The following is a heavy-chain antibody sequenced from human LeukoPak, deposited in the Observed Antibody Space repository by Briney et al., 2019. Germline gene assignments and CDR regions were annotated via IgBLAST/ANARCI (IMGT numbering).Heavy chain of an antibody. D-gene: IGHD1-26*01. CDR1: GFTVSNYT. Sequence: PGGSLRLSCAASGFTVSNYTICWVRQAPGKGLEWVSTISGSGGSTYYADSVKGRFTISRDNSKNTLYLQMNSLRAEDTAVYYCAKDVSSPGSYLLDYWGQGTLVTVSS. J-gene: IGHJ4*02. CDR3: AKDVSSPGSYLLDY. V-gene: IGHV3-23*01. CDR2: ISGSGGST.